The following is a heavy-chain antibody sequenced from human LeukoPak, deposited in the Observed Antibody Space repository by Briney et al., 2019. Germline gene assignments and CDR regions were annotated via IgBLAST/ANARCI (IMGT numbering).Heavy chain of an antibody. D-gene: IGHD1-26*01. CDR1: GGSVSSRTYY. Sequence: SETLSLTCTVSGGSVSSRTYYWGWIRQPPGKGLEWIGSLHYSGNTFYSPSLRSRVTLSVDTSKNQFSLKLSSVTAADTAIYYCARQIIGMVATYPALDWFDPWGQGTLVTVSS. CDR3: ARQIIGMVATYPALDWFDP. CDR2: LHYSGNT. V-gene: IGHV4-39*01. J-gene: IGHJ5*02.